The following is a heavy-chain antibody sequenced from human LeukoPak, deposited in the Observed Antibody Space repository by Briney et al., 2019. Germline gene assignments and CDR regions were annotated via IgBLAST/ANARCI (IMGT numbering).Heavy chain of an antibody. CDR2: FDPEDGET. J-gene: IGHJ3*02. V-gene: IGHV1-24*01. CDR1: GYTLTELS. CDR3: ATGYFHGGAFDI. D-gene: IGHD3-9*01. Sequence: ASVKVSCKVSGYTLTELSMHWVRQAPGKGLEWMGGFDPEDGETIYAQKFQGRVTMTEDTSTDTAYMELSSLRSEDTAVYYCATGYFHGGAFDIWGQGTMVTVSS.